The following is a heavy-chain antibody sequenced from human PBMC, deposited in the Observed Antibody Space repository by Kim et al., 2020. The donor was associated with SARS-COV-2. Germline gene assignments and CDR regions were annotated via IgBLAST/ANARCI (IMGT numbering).Heavy chain of an antibody. V-gene: IGHV1-69*02. Sequence: AQKFQGRVTITADKSTSTAYMELSSLRSEDTAVYYCASTGGPGITGTTFHWGQGTLVTVSS. D-gene: IGHD1-7*01. CDR3: ASTGGPGITGTTFH. J-gene: IGHJ4*02.